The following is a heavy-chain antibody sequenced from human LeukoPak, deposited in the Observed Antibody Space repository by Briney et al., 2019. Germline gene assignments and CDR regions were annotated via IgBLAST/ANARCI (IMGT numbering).Heavy chain of an antibody. CDR3: ARGHMTTVTTGDDYANYYMTG. CDR2: MNPNSGNT. D-gene: IGHD4-17*01. J-gene: IGHJ6*03. CDR1: GYTFTSYD. V-gene: IGHV1-8*01. Sequence: ASVKVTFNSSGYTFTSYDITRVGQATGQGLEWMGWMNPNSGNTGYAQKFQGRVTMTRNTSISTAYMELSSLRSEDTAVYYCARGHMTTVTTGDDYANYYMTGWGEAWSVTVSS.